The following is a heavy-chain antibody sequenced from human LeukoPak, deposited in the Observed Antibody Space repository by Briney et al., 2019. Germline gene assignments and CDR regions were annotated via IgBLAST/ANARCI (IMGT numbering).Heavy chain of an antibody. CDR2: IYYSGST. V-gene: IGHV4-34*01. J-gene: IGHJ3*02. CDR3: ARNGAFDI. Sequence: SETLSLTCAVYGGSFSGYYWSWIRQPPGKGLEWIGSIYYSGSTYYNPSLKSRVTISVDTSKNQFSLKLSSVTAAYTAVYYCARNGAFDIWGQGTMVTVSS. CDR1: GGSFSGYY.